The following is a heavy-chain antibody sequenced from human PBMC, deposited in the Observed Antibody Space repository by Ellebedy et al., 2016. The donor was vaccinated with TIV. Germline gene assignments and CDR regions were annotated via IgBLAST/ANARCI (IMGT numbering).Heavy chain of an antibody. Sequence: GGSLRLSXAASGFTFSSYWMSWVRQAPGKGLEWVANIKYDGSEEYYVDSVKGRFTISRDNTKNSLYLQMNSLRAEDTAVYYCATNQNWNYNYWGQGTLVTVSS. CDR3: ATNQNWNYNY. V-gene: IGHV3-7*03. CDR2: IKYDGSEE. CDR1: GFTFSSYW. J-gene: IGHJ4*02. D-gene: IGHD1-7*01.